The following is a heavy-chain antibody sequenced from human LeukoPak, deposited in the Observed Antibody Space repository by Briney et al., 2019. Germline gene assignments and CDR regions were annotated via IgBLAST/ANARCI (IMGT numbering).Heavy chain of an antibody. CDR1: GFTFSSYG. CDR3: AKEGVDEAVAGHGGFDP. Sequence: GGSLRLSCAASGFTFSSYGMHWVRRAPGKGLEWVAVISYDGSNKYYADSVKGRSTISRDNSKNTLYLQMNSLRAEDTAVYYCAKEGVDEAVAGHGGFDPWGQGALVTVSS. J-gene: IGHJ5*02. CDR2: ISYDGSNK. D-gene: IGHD6-19*01. V-gene: IGHV3-30*18.